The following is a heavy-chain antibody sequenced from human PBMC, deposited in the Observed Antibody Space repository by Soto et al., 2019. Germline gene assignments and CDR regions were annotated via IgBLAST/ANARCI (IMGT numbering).Heavy chain of an antibody. CDR3: AREHSYFYY. D-gene: IGHD2-21*01. CDR1: GYTFRNFG. Sequence: QIPLLQSGAEVKKPGASVKVTCKASGYTFRNFGISWVRQAPGQGLEWMGWISAYNANANYAQKFQGRLTMTADTSTSTAYMDLRSLRSDDTAVYYCAREHSYFYYWGQGTLVSVSS. V-gene: IGHV1-18*01. J-gene: IGHJ4*02. CDR2: ISAYNANA.